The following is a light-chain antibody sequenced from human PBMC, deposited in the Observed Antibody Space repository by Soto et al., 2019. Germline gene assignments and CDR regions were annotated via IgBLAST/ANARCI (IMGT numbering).Light chain of an antibody. Sequence: EVVLTQSPVTLSLSPGERATLSCRASQSFRGLLAWYQQKPGQAPRLLIYAAYNRATGIPPRFSGSGSGTDFTLTISSLEPEDSAVYYCQQRHMCPITFGQGTRLEIK. CDR2: AAY. J-gene: IGKJ5*01. CDR3: QQRHMCPIT. V-gene: IGKV3-11*01. CDR1: QSFRGL.